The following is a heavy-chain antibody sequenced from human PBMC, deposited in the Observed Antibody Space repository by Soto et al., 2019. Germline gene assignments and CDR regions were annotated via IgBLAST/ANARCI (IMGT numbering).Heavy chain of an antibody. D-gene: IGHD2-21*01. V-gene: IGHV3-7*01. Sequence: GGSLRLSCAASGFSFSRYWMTWARQAPGKGLEWVGNIKQDGSEKFYVDSVKGRFTISRDNVKNSLYLQMNSLRAEDTALYCCVTDKDIVVVIGYAGFDIWGQGTMVTVSS. CDR1: GFSFSRYW. CDR3: VTDKDIVVVIGYAGFDI. J-gene: IGHJ3*02. CDR2: IKQDGSEK.